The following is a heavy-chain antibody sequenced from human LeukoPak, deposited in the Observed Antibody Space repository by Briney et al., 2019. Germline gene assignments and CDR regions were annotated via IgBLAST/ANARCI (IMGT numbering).Heavy chain of an antibody. D-gene: IGHD1-7*01. CDR1: WASFSTNRAA. J-gene: IGHJ5*02. Sequence: SQTLSLTCAVPWASFSTNRAAWNWIRQSPSRGLEWLGRTYYMSKWYNDYAVSVKSRITINPDPSKNQFSLQMNSVTTEDTAVYYCARSHWNYDNWFDPWGQGTLVTVSS. CDR2: TYYMSKWYN. CDR3: ARSHWNYDNWFDP. V-gene: IGHV6-1*01.